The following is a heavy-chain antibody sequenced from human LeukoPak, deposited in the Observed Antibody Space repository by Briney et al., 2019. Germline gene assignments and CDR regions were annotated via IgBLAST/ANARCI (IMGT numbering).Heavy chain of an antibody. Sequence: GGSLRLSCAASGFTFSSYTVTWVRHPPGKGLEWVSRVRGNGGDTSYADSVKGRFTISRDNSKNTLYLQMSSLRAEDTAVYYCAKGAGMYVTAPDYWGQGTLVTVSS. CDR3: AKGAGMYVTAPDY. J-gene: IGHJ4*02. D-gene: IGHD2-21*02. CDR1: GFTFSSYT. CDR2: VRGNGGDT. V-gene: IGHV3-23*01.